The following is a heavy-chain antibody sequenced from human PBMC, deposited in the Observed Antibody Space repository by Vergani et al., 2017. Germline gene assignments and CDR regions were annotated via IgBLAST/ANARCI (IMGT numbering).Heavy chain of an antibody. CDR3: ARGGARGTTLSTTWFDS. CDR1: GFTFRNYI. Sequence: EVNLVESGGGLVQPGGSLRLSCAASGFTFRNYIMHWVRQTPGRGLEYVSGISCDGGDTYHAKSVRGRFTISRDNSKNTVYLQMGSLETEDTAVYYCARGGARGTTLSTTWFDSWGQGTLVTVSS. J-gene: IGHJ5*01. V-gene: IGHV3-64*01. CDR2: ISCDGGDT. D-gene: IGHD1-1*01.